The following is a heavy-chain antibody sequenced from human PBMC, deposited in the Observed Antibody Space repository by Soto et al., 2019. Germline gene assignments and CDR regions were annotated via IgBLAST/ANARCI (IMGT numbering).Heavy chain of an antibody. D-gene: IGHD5-18*01. Sequence: QVQLQESGPGLVKPSQTLSLTCTVSGGSISSGGYYWSWIRQHPGKGLEWIGYIYYSGSTYYNPSLKSRXXIXVXXSKNQFSLKLSSVTAADTAVYYCARDDGYSFGYGAWGQGTLVTVSS. CDR2: IYYSGST. V-gene: IGHV4-31*03. CDR1: GGSISSGGYY. CDR3: ARDDGYSFGYGA. J-gene: IGHJ5*02.